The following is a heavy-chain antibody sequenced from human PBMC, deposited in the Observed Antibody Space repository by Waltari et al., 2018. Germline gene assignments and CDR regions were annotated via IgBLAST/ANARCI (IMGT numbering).Heavy chain of an antibody. CDR1: GFTFDDYA. J-gene: IGHJ3*02. D-gene: IGHD2-21*02. Sequence: EVQLVESGGGLVQPGRSLRLSCAASGFTFDDYAMHWVRQAPGKGLEWVSGMSCNSGSIGYADSVKGRFTISRDNAKNSLYLQMNSLRAEDTAVYYCARMEGGNSPIWGQGTMVTVSS. CDR2: MSCNSGSI. CDR3: ARMEGGNSPI. V-gene: IGHV3-9*01.